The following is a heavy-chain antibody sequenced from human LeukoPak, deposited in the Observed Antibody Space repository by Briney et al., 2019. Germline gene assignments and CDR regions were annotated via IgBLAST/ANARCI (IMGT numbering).Heavy chain of an antibody. Sequence: GASVNVSCKAPGYTFTDYYLHWVRQAPGHGLEWMGWINPKTGVTKYAQNFQGRVTMTRDTSISTAYMEVSRLRSDDTAVFYCARDLAMYSPDLDYWGQGTLVTVSS. CDR2: INPKTGVT. J-gene: IGHJ4*02. CDR3: ARDLAMYSPDLDY. CDR1: GYTFTDYY. D-gene: IGHD1-26*01. V-gene: IGHV1-2*02.